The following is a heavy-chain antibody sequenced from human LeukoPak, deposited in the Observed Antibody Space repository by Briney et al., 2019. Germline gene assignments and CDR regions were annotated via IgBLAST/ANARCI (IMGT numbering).Heavy chain of an antibody. CDR3: ARGRPHGNDY. D-gene: IGHD4-23*01. V-gene: IGHV3-74*01. CDR2: IASDGSST. J-gene: IGHJ4*02. CDR1: GFTFSSYW. Sequence: GGSLRLSCAASGFTFSSYWMNWVRQAPGKGLVWVSRIASDGSSTTYADSVKGRFSISRDNAKNSLYLQMNSLRVEDTAVYYCARGRPHGNDYWGQGTLVTVSS.